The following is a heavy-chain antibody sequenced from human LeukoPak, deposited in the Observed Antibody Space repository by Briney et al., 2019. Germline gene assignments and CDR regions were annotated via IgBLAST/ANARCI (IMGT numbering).Heavy chain of an antibody. J-gene: IGHJ6*02. CDR1: GFTVSSNY. D-gene: IGHD6-13*01. CDR3: ARDIRYSSSSAAYYYYGMDV. V-gene: IGHV3-53*01. CDR2: IYSCGST. Sequence: GGSLRLSCAASGFTVSSNYMSWVRQAPGKGLEWVSVIYSCGSTYYADSVKGRFTISRDNSKNTLYLQMNSLRAEDTAVYYCARDIRYSSSSAAYYYYGMDVWGQGTTVTVSS.